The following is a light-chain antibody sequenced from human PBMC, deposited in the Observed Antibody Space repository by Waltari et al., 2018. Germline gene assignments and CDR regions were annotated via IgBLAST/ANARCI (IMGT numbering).Light chain of an antibody. J-gene: IGLJ1*01. Sequence: QSALTQPRSVSGPPGQSVTISCTGTSRAVGGSHFVSWFQQLPGSAPKLLIYDVSERPPGVPDRFSGSKSANTASLTISGLQAEDEADYYCCSYVDTYTYVFGPGTRVIVL. CDR3: CSYVDTYTYV. CDR1: SRAVGGSHF. V-gene: IGLV2-11*01. CDR2: DVS.